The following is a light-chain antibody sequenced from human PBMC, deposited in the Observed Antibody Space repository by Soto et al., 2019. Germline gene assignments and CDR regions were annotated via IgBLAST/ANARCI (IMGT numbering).Light chain of an antibody. J-gene: IGLJ1*01. V-gene: IGLV1-40*01. Sequence: QSVLTQPPSVSGAPGQRVTISCTGSSSNIGAGYDVHWYQHLPGTAPKLLISGNTNRPSGVPDRFSGSRSGTTASLAITGLRPDDEADYYCQSYDTRLSGYVFATGTKLTVL. CDR2: GNT. CDR1: SSNIGAGYD. CDR3: QSYDTRLSGYV.